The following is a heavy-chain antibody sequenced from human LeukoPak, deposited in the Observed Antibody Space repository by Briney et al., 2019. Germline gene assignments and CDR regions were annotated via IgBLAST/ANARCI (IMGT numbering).Heavy chain of an antibody. J-gene: IGHJ5*02. CDR2: IYTSGST. CDR3: ARSCYDSSGYGYRFDP. CDR1: GGSISSYY. V-gene: IGHV4-4*07. Sequence: SETLSLTCTVSGGSISSYYWSWIRQPAGKGLEWIGRIYTSGSTNYNPSLKSRVTMSVDTSKNQFSLKLSSVTAADTAVYYCARSCYDSSGYGYRFDPWGQGTLVTVSS. D-gene: IGHD3-22*01.